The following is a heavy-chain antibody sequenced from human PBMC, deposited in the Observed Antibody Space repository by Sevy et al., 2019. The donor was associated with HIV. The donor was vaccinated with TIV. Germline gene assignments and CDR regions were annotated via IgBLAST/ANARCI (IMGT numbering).Heavy chain of an antibody. CDR2: ISNSSSTI. J-gene: IGHJ4*02. D-gene: IGHD3-16*02. V-gene: IGHV3-48*02. CDR1: GFTFSSYS. Sequence: GGSLRLSCAASGFTFSSYSMNWVRQAPGKGLEWVSYISNSSSTIYYADSVKGRFTSPRDNAKKSLYLQMNSLRDEDRARYYCARTQTTRCDYVWGSYLPLGDFDYWGQGTLVTVSS. CDR3: ARTQTTRCDYVWGSYLPLGDFDY.